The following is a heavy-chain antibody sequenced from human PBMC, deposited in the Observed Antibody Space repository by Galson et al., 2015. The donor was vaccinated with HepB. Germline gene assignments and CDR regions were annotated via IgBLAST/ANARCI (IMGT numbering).Heavy chain of an antibody. D-gene: IGHD6-19*01. CDR3: ARDPPQWLVRGAFDI. CDR2: INTNTGNP. J-gene: IGHJ3*02. V-gene: IGHV7-4-1*02. Sequence: SVKVSCKASGYTITSYAMNWVRQAPGQGLEWMGWINTNTGNPTYAQGFTGRFVFSLDTSVSTAYLQISSLKAEDTAVYYCARDPPQWLVRGAFDIWGQGTMVTVSS. CDR1: GYTITSYA.